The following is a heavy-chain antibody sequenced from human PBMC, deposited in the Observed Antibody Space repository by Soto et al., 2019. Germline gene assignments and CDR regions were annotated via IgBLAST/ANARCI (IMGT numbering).Heavy chain of an antibody. CDR1: GFTFSSYA. V-gene: IGHV3-23*01. J-gene: IGHJ6*04. CDR3: AKDGYCSGGSCPMDV. D-gene: IGHD2-15*01. Sequence: GGSLRLSCAASGFTFSSYAMSWVRQAPGKGLEWVSAISGSGGSTYYADSVKGRFTISRDNSKNTLYLQMNSLRAEDTAVYYCAKDGYCSGGSCPMDVWGKGTTVPVSS. CDR2: ISGSGGST.